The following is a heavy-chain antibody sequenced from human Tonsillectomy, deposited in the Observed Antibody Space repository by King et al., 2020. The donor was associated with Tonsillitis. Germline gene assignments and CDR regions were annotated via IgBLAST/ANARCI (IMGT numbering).Heavy chain of an antibody. J-gene: IGHJ6*02. CDR2: INSDGGRT. D-gene: IGHD1-26*01. Sequence: VQLVESGGGLVQLGGSLRLSCAASGFTFSGYAMTWVHQAPGKGLEWVSAINSDGGRTSYADSVKGRFTISRDNSKNTLYLQMNSLRAEDTAVYYCAKGGRWEDYYYYGMDVWGQGTTVTVSS. CDR3: AKGGRWEDYYYYGMDV. V-gene: IGHV3-23*04. CDR1: GFTFSGYA.